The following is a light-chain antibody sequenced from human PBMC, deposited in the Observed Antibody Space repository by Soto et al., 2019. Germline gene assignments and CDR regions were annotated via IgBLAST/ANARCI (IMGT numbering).Light chain of an antibody. J-gene: IGKJ5*01. Sequence: EIVLTHSPGTLSLSPGERATLSCRAGQSVISTYLAWYQQKPGQAARLXSYGASSRATGIPDRFSGSGSGTDFTLTISRLEPEDFEVYYCQQYGSSPITFGQGTRLEI. CDR3: QQYGSSPIT. V-gene: IGKV3-20*01. CDR1: QSVISTY. CDR2: GAS.